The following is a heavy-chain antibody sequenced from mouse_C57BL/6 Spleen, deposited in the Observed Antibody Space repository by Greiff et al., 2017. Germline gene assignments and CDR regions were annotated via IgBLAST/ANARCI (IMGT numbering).Heavy chain of an antibody. J-gene: IGHJ4*01. D-gene: IGHD2-4*01. Sequence: QVQLQQPGAELVRPGSSVKLSCKASGYTFTSYWMDWVKQRPGQGLEWIGNIYPSDSETHYNQKFKDKATLTVDKSSSTAYMQLSSLTSEDSAVYYCAREGVLRLAMDYWGQGTSVTVSS. CDR2: IYPSDSET. V-gene: IGHV1-61*01. CDR1: GYTFTSYW. CDR3: AREGVLRLAMDY.